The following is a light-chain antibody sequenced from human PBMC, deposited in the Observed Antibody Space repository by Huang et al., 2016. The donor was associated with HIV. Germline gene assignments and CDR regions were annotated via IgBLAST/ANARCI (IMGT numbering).Light chain of an antibody. V-gene: IGKV1D-13*01. J-gene: IGKJ4*01. CDR3: QQFDNFLLT. CDR2: DAS. Sequence: AIQLIQSPSSLSASVGDRVTITCRASQDISSALAWYQQKPGKAPKLLIYDASTLESGVPSRFSGSGSGTDFTLTISSLQPEDFATYYCQQFDNFLLTFGGGTKVEIE. CDR1: QDISSA.